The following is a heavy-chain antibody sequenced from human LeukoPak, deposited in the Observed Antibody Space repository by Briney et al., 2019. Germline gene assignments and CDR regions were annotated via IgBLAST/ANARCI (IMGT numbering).Heavy chain of an antibody. Sequence: GGSLRLSCAASGFTFSSFAMSWVRQAPGKGLEWVSTISDTGGSTYYADSVKGRFTISRDISKNTLYLQMNSLRAEDTAVYYCARLASLHSSSWNFDYWGQGTLVTVSS. J-gene: IGHJ4*02. D-gene: IGHD6-13*01. V-gene: IGHV3-23*01. CDR1: GFTFSSFA. CDR2: ISDTGGST. CDR3: ARLASLHSSSWNFDY.